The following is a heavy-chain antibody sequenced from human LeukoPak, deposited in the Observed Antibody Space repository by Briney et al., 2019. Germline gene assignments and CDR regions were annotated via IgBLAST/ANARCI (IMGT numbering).Heavy chain of an antibody. D-gene: IGHD4-23*01. CDR1: GFAFSTSW. V-gene: IGHV3-74*01. Sequence: AGGSLRLSCGVSGFAFSTSWMHWVRQGPGKGLVWVSRINSDGSSTTYADSVKGRFTISRDNAKNTLYLQMDSLRAEDTALYYCARAVGGNIAIDTWGQGTMVTVSS. J-gene: IGHJ3*02. CDR2: INSDGSST. CDR3: ARAVGGNIAIDT.